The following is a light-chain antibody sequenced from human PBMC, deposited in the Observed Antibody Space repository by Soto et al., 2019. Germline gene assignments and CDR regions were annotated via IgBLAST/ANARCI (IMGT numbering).Light chain of an antibody. CDR2: EGS. J-gene: IGLJ3*02. V-gene: IGLV2-23*01. CDR1: SSDVGIYNL. Sequence: QSVLTQPASVSGSPGQSITISCTGTSSDVGIYNLVSWYQHHPGTAPKLMIYEGSNRPSGVSNRFSGSKSGNTASLTISGLQAEDEADYYCCSYAGTSTWVLGGGTQLTVL. CDR3: CSYAGTSTWV.